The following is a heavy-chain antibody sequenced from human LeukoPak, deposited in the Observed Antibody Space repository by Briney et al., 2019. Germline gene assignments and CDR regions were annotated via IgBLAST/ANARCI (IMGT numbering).Heavy chain of an antibody. Sequence: ASVKVSCKASGYTFTSYDINWVRQATGQGLEWMGWMSPNSGNTGYAQKFQGRVTMTRDTSIGTAYLELSSLKSEDTAVYYCARGSRPIFGVVITLNWFDPWGQGTLVTVSS. CDR3: ARGSRPIFGVVITLNWFDP. CDR1: GYTFTSYD. J-gene: IGHJ5*02. V-gene: IGHV1-8*01. D-gene: IGHD3-3*01. CDR2: MSPNSGNT.